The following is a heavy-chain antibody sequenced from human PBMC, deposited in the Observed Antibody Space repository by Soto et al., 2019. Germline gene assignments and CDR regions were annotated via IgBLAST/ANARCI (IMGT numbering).Heavy chain of an antibody. Sequence: QVQLQGSGPGQVKPSETLSLTYTVSGDSISEYFYWSWIRQPAGKGLEWIGRIYTDGTTKDNPSLKSRVTLSLYKSKNQFSLRLSSVTAADTAVYYFAREVSGGFTGIFDPWGRGCRVTVSS. J-gene: IGHJ5*02. CDR3: AREVSGGFTGIFDP. V-gene: IGHV4-4*07. CDR1: GDSISEYFY. D-gene: IGHD2-15*01. CDR2: IYTDGTT.